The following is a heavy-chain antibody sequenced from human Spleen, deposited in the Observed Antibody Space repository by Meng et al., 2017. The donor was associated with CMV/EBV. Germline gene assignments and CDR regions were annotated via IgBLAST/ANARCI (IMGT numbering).Heavy chain of an antibody. D-gene: IGHD6-25*01. V-gene: IGHV3-21*01. CDR3: AREGLVAAYGMDV. J-gene: IGHJ6*02. Sequence: GGSLRLSCAASRFSFFTYSMHWVRQAPGKGLEWVSSISSSSGYIYYADSVKGRFTISRDNANNSLFLQMNSLRAEDTAVYYCAREGLVAAYGMDVWGQGTTVTVSS. CDR1: RFSFFTYS. CDR2: ISSSSGYI.